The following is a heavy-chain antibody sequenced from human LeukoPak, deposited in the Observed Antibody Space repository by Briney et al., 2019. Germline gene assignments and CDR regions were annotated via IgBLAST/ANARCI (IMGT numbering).Heavy chain of an antibody. CDR2: IIPIFGTA. Sequence: SVKVSCKASGGTFSSYAISWVRQAPGQGLEWMGGIIPIFGTANYAQKFQGRVTITTDESTSTAYMELSSLRSEDTAVYYCARPYDSSGSPAGYWGQGTLVTVSS. V-gene: IGHV1-69*05. D-gene: IGHD3-22*01. CDR3: ARPYDSSGSPAGY. J-gene: IGHJ4*02. CDR1: GGTFSSYA.